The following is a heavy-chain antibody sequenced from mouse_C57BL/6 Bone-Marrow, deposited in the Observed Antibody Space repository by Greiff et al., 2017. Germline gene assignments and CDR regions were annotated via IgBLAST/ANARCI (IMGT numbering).Heavy chain of an antibody. CDR1: GYTFTSYT. CDR3: ARHYGRSDWYFDV. D-gene: IGHD1-1*01. V-gene: IGHV1-4*01. CDR2: IYPSSGYT. J-gene: IGHJ1*03. Sequence: QVQLQQSGAELARPGASVKMSCKASGYTFTSYTMHWVKQRPGQGLEWIGYIYPSSGYTKYNQKFKDKATLTADKSSSTAYMQLSSLTSEDSAVYYCARHYGRSDWYFDVWGTGTTVTVSS.